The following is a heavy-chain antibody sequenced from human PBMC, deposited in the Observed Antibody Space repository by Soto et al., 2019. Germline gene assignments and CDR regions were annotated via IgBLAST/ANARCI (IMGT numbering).Heavy chain of an antibody. V-gene: IGHV3-21*01. CDR1: GFTFSSYS. CDR2: ISSSSSYI. Sequence: EVQLVESGGGLVKPGGSLRLSCAASGFTFSSYSMNWVRQAPGKGLEWVSSISSSSSYIYYADSVKGRFTISRDNAKNSLYLQMNSLRAEDTAVYYCARCWAAAGTYGMDVWGQGTTVTVSS. D-gene: IGHD6-13*01. J-gene: IGHJ6*02. CDR3: ARCWAAAGTYGMDV.